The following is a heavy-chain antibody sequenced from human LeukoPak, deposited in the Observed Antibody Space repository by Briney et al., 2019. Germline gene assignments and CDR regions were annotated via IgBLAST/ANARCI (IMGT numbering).Heavy chain of an antibody. Sequence: GALRLSCAASRFTFSSYDMSWVRQAPGKGLEWVSVITGSGGSTDYADSVKGRFTVSRDNAKNTLHLQMKSLRAEDTAVYYCAKKSAMGWFDPWGQGTLVTVSS. CDR3: AKKSAMGWFDP. V-gene: IGHV3-23*01. CDR2: ITGSGGST. J-gene: IGHJ5*02. D-gene: IGHD2-2*01. CDR1: RFTFSSYD.